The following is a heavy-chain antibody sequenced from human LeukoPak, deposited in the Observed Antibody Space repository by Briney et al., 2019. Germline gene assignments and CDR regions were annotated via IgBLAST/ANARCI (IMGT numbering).Heavy chain of an antibody. J-gene: IGHJ5*02. CDR1: GYTFTCYY. CDR2: INPNSGGT. D-gene: IGHD2-2*01. Sequence: ASVKVSCKASGYTFTCYYMHWVRQAPGQGLEWMGWINPNSGGTNYTQKFQGRVTMTRDTSISTAYMELSRLRSDDTAVYYCARTGYCSSTSCYLRFDPWGQGTLVTVSS. V-gene: IGHV1-2*02. CDR3: ARTGYCSSTSCYLRFDP.